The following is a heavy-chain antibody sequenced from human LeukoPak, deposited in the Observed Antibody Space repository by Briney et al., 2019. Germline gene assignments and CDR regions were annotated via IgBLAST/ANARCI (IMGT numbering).Heavy chain of an antibody. CDR3: AKNDYGDSGYFDY. CDR2: ISGSGGST. Sequence: GGSLRLSCAASGLTFSSYAMSWVRQAPGKGLEWVSAISGSGGSTYYADSVKGRFTISRDNSKNTLYLQMNSLRAEDTAVYYCAKNDYGDSGYFDYWGQGTLVTVSS. D-gene: IGHD4-17*01. J-gene: IGHJ4*02. CDR1: GLTFSSYA. V-gene: IGHV3-23*01.